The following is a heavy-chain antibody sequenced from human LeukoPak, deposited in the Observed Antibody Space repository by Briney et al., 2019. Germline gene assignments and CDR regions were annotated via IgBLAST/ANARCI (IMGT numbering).Heavy chain of an antibody. D-gene: IGHD4-17*01. CDR3: ARDESGGDGDYVGN. V-gene: IGHV3-7*01. J-gene: IGHJ4*02. CDR2: IKQDGSEK. CDR1: GFTFSSYW. Sequence: GGSLRLSCAASGFTFSSYWMSWVRQAPGKGLEWVANIKQDGSEKYYVDSVKGRFTISRDNAKNSLYLQMNSLRAEDTAVYYCARDESGGDGDYVGNWGQGTLVTVSS.